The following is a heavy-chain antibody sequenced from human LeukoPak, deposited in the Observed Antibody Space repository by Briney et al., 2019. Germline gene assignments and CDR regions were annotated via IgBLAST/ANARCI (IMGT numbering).Heavy chain of an antibody. D-gene: IGHD3-10*01. CDR3: ATHRSSLVRGVIIDY. Sequence: GGSLRLSCAASGFPFSGYWMHWVRQAPGKGLVWASGINDVGRTTSYADSVKGRFTISRDNAKDTLYLQMNSLRAEDTAVYYCATHRSSLVRGVIIDYWGQGTLVTVSS. V-gene: IGHV3-74*01. J-gene: IGHJ4*02. CDR1: GFPFSGYW. CDR2: INDVGRTT.